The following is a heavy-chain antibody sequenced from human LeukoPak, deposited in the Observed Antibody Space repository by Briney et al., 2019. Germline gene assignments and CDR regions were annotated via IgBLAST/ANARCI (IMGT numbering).Heavy chain of an antibody. CDR1: GYTFTGYY. D-gene: IGHD5-12*01. CDR3: ARDDIVATITLD. CDR2: INPNGGGT. Sequence: GASVKVSCKASGYTFTGYYMHWVRQAPGQGLEWMGWINPNGGGTNYAQKFQGRVTMTRDTSISTAYMELSRLRSDDTAVYYCARDDIVATITLDWGQGTLVTVSS. J-gene: IGHJ4*02. V-gene: IGHV1-2*02.